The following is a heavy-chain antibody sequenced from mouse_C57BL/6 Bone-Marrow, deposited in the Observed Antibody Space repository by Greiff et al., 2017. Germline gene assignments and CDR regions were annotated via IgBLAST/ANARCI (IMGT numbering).Heavy chain of an antibody. D-gene: IGHD1-1*01. CDR1: GYTFTSYG. CDR3: ARGDYGSSEYFDV. CDR2: IYPRSGNT. Sequence: QVQLKESGAELARPGASVKLSCKASGYTFTSYGISWVKQRTGQGLEWIGEIYPRSGNTYYNEKFKGKATLTADKSSSTAYMELRSLTSEDSAVYFCARGDYGSSEYFDVWGTGTTVTVSS. J-gene: IGHJ1*03. V-gene: IGHV1-81*01.